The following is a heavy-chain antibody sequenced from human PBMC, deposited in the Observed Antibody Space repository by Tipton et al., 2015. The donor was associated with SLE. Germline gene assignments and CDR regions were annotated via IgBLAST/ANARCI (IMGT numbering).Heavy chain of an antibody. CDR2: INPSGGST. CDR1: GYTFTDYF. V-gene: IGHV1-46*01. Sequence: QSGAEVKKPGASVKVSCKPSGYTFTDYFMHWVRQAPGQGLEWMGVINPSGGSTNYAQKFQGRVTMTRDTSTSTVYMELSSLRSDDTAVYYCARNFPPDYWGQGTLVTVSS. CDR3: ARNFPPDY. J-gene: IGHJ4*02.